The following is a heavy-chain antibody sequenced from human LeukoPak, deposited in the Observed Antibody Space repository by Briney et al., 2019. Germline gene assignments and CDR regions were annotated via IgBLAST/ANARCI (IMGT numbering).Heavy chain of an antibody. Sequence: GGSLRLSCAASGFTFNSYAMSWVRQAPGKGLEWTSTISGGADNTYYADSVKGRFTISRDNSKNTLSLQMNSLRAEDTAVYYCAKAQPPAPIEYYYCYMDVWGEGTTVTVSS. J-gene: IGHJ6*03. CDR3: AKAQPPAPIEYYYCYMDV. D-gene: IGHD2-2*02. CDR1: GFTFNSYA. CDR2: ISGGADNT. V-gene: IGHV3-23*01.